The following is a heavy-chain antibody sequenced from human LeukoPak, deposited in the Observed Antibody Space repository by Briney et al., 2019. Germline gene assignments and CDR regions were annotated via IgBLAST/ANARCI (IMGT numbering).Heavy chain of an antibody. CDR3: ARVKTDPGQWLILRGGFDY. D-gene: IGHD6-19*01. V-gene: IGHV1-18*01. CDR1: GYTFTSYG. J-gene: IGHJ4*02. CDR2: ISAYNGNT. Sequence: ASVKVSCKASGYTFTSYGISWVRQAPGQGLEWMGWISAYNGNTNYAQKLQGRVTMTTDTPTSTAYQDLRSLRSDDTAVYYCARVKTDPGQWLILRGGFDYWGQGTLVTVSS.